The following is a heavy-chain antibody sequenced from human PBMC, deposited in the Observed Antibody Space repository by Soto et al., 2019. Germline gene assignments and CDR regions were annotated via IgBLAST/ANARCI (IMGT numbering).Heavy chain of an antibody. V-gene: IGHV4-61*01. Sequence: WETLSLTCSVSGGSVSNKTYYWSWIRQPPGKRLEWIGYVYYSGTTNYNPSLKSRVTISVDLSKNQFSLRLSSVTTADTALYYCARTTAVANTPRSIYFLDYWCPGTLDNVSS. J-gene: IGHJ4*01. CDR3: ARTTAVANTPRSIYFLDY. CDR1: GGSVSNKTYY. CDR2: VYYSGTT. D-gene: IGHD5-12*01.